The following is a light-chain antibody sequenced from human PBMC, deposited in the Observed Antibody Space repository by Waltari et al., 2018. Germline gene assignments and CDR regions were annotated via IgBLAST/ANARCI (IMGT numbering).Light chain of an antibody. CDR1: QDISNS. CDR2: TAS. CDR3: QQHYYIPFT. J-gene: IGKJ4*01. V-gene: IGKV1-NL1*01. Sequence: DIQMTQSPSSLSASVGDTVTITCRASQDISNSLAWYQQKPGKAPKLLLYTASRLESGVPSRFSGSGSGTDYTLTISSLQPEDFATYYCQQHYYIPFTFSGGAKVEIK.